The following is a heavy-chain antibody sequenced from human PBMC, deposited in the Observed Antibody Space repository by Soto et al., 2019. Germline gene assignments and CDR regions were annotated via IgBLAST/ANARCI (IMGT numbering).Heavy chain of an antibody. V-gene: IGHV1-2*04. CDR1: GYTFTGYY. J-gene: IGHJ3*02. CDR3: ARGTSIAAAGPGAFDI. CDR2: INPNSGGT. Sequence: VKVSCKASGYTFTGYYMHWVRQAPGQGLEWMGWINPNSGGTNYAQKFQGWVTMTGDTSISTAYMELSRLRSDDTAVYYCARGTSIAAAGPGAFDIWGQGTMVTVSS. D-gene: IGHD6-13*01.